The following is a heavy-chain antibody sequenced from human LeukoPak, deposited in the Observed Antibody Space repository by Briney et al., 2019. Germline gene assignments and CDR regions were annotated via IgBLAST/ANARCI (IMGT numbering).Heavy chain of an antibody. D-gene: IGHD5-18*01. CDR1: GFTFSSYS. CDR2: ISSSSSTI. V-gene: IGHV3-48*01. J-gene: IGHJ3*02. CDR3: ARDQDTAMVLDAFDI. Sequence: KPGGSLRLSCAASGFTFSSYSMNWVRQAPGKGLEWVSYISSSSSTIYYADSVKGRFIISRDNAKNSLYLQMNSLRAEDTAVYYCARDQDTAMVLDAFDIWGQGTMVTVSS.